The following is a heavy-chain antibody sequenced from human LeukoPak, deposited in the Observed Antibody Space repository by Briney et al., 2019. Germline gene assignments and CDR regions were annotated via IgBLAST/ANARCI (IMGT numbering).Heavy chain of an antibody. CDR2: IYSGGST. V-gene: IGHV3-53*01. Sequence: GGSLRLSCAVSGFTVSGNYMSWIRQAPGKGLEWVSFIYSGGSTHYSDSVRGRFTISRDNSKNTLYLQMNSLRAEDTAVYYCARRAGAYSHPYDYWGQGTLVTVSS. J-gene: IGHJ4*02. D-gene: IGHD4/OR15-4a*01. CDR3: ARRAGAYSHPYDY. CDR1: GFTVSGNY.